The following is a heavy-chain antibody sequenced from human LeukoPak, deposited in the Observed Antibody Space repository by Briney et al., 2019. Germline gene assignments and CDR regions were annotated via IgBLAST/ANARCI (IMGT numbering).Heavy chain of an antibody. CDR3: ARVNDYGDYFDY. CDR1: GGSISSYY. D-gene: IGHD4-17*01. CDR2: IYYSGST. Sequence: SETLSLTCTVSGGSISSYYWSWIWQPPGKGLEWIGYIYYSGSTNYNPSLKSRVTISVDTSKNQFSLKLSSVTAADTAVYYCARVNDYGDYFDYWGQGTLVTVSS. V-gene: IGHV4-59*01. J-gene: IGHJ4*02.